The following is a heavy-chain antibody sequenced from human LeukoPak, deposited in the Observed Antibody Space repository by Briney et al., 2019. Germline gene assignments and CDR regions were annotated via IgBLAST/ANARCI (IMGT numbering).Heavy chain of an antibody. Sequence: SETLSLTCTVSGGSVSSGGYYWSWIRQHPGKGPEWIGYIFYSGSTHYNPSLKRRVTLSLDTSKNQFSLKLSSVTAADTAVYYCARALTDFWSGYRDYWGQGTLVTVSS. D-gene: IGHD3-3*01. CDR1: GGSVSSGGYY. CDR3: ARALTDFWSGYRDY. V-gene: IGHV4-31*03. J-gene: IGHJ4*02. CDR2: IFYSGST.